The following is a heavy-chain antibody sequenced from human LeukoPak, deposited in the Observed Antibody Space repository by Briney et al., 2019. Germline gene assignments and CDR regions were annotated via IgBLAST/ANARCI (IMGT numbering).Heavy chain of an antibody. CDR1: GFTFSNAW. V-gene: IGHV3-15*01. CDR2: IKSKTDGGTT. CDR3: TTDLGTAGDFDY. J-gene: IGHJ4*02. Sequence: PGGPLRLSCAASGFTFSNAWMSWVRQAPGKGLEWVGRIKSKTDGGTTDYAAPVKGRFTISRDDSKNTLYLQMNSLKTEDTAVYYCTTDLGTAGDFDYWGQGTLVTVSS. D-gene: IGHD6-13*01.